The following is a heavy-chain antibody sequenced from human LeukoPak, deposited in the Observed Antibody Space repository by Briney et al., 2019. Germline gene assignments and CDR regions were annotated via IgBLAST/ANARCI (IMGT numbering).Heavy chain of an antibody. CDR3: ARGDDYCSGGSCSGTWFDP. CDR1: GYTFTSYG. CDR2: ISAYNGNT. J-gene: IGHJ5*02. D-gene: IGHD2-15*01. Sequence: ASVKVSCKAYGYTFTSYGINWLRQAPGQGPEWMGWISAYNGNTNYAQKFQGRVTMTRDTSISTAYMELSRLRSDDTAVYYCARGDDYCSGGSCSGTWFDPWGQGTLVTVSS. V-gene: IGHV1-18*01.